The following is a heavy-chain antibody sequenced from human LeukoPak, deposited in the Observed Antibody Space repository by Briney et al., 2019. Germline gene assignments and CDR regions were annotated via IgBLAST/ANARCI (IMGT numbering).Heavy chain of an antibody. CDR1: GYSFTNYW. CDR2: IYPGDSDA. Sequence: GESLKISCKGFGYSFTNYWIGWVRQMPGKGLEWMGIIYPGDSDARYSPSFQGRVTISADKSVNTAYLQWSSLKASDTAMYYCAKGKGGYYDSSGYHPNWFDPWGQGTLVTVSS. CDR3: AKGKGGYYDSSGYHPNWFDP. D-gene: IGHD3-22*01. J-gene: IGHJ5*02. V-gene: IGHV5-51*01.